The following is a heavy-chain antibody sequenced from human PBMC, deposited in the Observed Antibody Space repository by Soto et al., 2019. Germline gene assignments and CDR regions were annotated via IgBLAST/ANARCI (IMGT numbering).Heavy chain of an antibody. D-gene: IGHD6-19*01. CDR2: ISGSGGST. V-gene: IGHV3-23*01. CDR1: GFTFSSYA. J-gene: IGHJ4*02. CDR3: AKERYSSGWYHNLDY. Sequence: SGGSLTLSCAASGFTFSSYAMSWVRQAPGKGLEWVSAISGSGGSTYYADSVKGRFTISRDNSKNTLYLQMNSLRAEDTAVYYCAKERYSSGWYHNLDYWGQGTLVTVSS.